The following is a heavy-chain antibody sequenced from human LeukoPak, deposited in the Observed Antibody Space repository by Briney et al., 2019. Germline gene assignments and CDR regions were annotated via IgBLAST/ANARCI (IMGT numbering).Heavy chain of an antibody. Sequence: GGSLRLSCAASGFTLSRYWMHWVRQAPGKGLAWVSRIKSDGSSTSYADSVKGRFTISRDNAKNTLYLQMNSLRAEDTAVYYCARSYDFWSFDYWGQGTLVTVSS. J-gene: IGHJ4*02. V-gene: IGHV3-74*01. CDR2: IKSDGSST. D-gene: IGHD3-3*01. CDR1: GFTLSRYW. CDR3: ARSYDFWSFDY.